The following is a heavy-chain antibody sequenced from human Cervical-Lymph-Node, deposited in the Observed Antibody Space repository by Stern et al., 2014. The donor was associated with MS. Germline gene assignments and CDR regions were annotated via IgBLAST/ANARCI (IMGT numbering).Heavy chain of an antibody. D-gene: IGHD5-24*01. J-gene: IGHJ4*02. Sequence: EDQLVESGGGMVQPGESLRLSCAASGFTFSSYAMSWVRQTPGKGLEWVSSLGGTGGGAYYADSVKGRFTISRDNSKNTLYLQMNSLRVEDTAVYYCAKGPWMATPYDYWGQGTLVTVSS. CDR1: GFTFSSYA. CDR3: AKGPWMATPYDY. V-gene: IGHV3-23*04. CDR2: LGGTGGGA.